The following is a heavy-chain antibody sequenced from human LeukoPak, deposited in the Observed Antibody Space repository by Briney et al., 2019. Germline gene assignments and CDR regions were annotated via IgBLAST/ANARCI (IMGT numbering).Heavy chain of an antibody. J-gene: IGHJ4*02. CDR2: ISSSSSYI. V-gene: IGHV3-21*01. D-gene: IGHD2-2*01. Sequence: PGGSLRLSCAASGFTFSSYSMNWVRQAPGKGPERVSSISSSSSYIYYADSVKGRFTISRDNAKNSLYLQMNSLRAEDTAVYYCARCSVPADDYWGQGTLVTVSS. CDR3: ARCSVPADDY. CDR1: GFTFSSYS.